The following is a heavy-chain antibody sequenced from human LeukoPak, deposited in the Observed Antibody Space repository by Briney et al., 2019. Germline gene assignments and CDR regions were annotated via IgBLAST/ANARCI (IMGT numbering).Heavy chain of an antibody. Sequence: ASVKVSCKASGYTFTDYTMHWLRQAPGQRLDWMGWINGGSGNTKYSPEFQGRVTITRDTSASTAYMELSSLRSEDTAVYYCARGGGQRWLQLSLPLDYWGQGTLVTVSS. CDR1: GYTFTDYT. CDR3: ARGGGQRWLQLSLPLDY. J-gene: IGHJ4*02. D-gene: IGHD5-24*01. CDR2: INGGSGNT. V-gene: IGHV1-3*01.